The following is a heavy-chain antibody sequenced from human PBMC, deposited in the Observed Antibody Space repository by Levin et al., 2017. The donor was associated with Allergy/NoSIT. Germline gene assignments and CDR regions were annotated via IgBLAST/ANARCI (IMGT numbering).Heavy chain of an antibody. CDR1: GFTFSSYS. CDR3: ARTINTASFDY. D-gene: IGHD5-18*01. J-gene: IGHJ4*02. CDR2: ISSSSSTI. V-gene: IGHV3-48*01. Sequence: AGGSLRLSCAASGFTFSSYSMNWVRQAPGKGLEWVSYISSSSSTIYYADSVKGRFTISRDNAKNSLYLQMNSLRAEDTAVYYCARTINTASFDYWGQGTLVTVSS.